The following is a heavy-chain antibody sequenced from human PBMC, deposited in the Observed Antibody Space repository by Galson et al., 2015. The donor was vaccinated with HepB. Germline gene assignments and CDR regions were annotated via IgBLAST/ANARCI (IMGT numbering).Heavy chain of an antibody. CDR2: IYNSGST. CDR3: ARDLSGYNGRSDY. D-gene: IGHD5-12*01. CDR1: GFTDSGNY. Sequence: SLRLSCAASGFTDSGNYMSWVRQAPGKGLEWVSVIYNSGSTYYADSVKGRFTISRDSSKNTLYLQMNSLRAEDTAVYYCARDLSGYNGRSDYWGQGTLVTVSS. V-gene: IGHV3-53*01. J-gene: IGHJ4*02.